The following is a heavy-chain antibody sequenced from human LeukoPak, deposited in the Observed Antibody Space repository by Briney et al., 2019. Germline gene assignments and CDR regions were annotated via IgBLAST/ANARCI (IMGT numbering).Heavy chain of an antibody. Sequence: GGSLRLSCAAAAFTFDDYGMHWVSQAPGKGLEWLAVISYDGKNNYYADSVKGRFTISRDNSKDTLSLQINSLRVEDTAVYCCARGGDNDFFDYWGQGTLVTVSS. D-gene: IGHD3-3*01. V-gene: IGHV3-30*03. CDR1: AFTFDDYG. CDR2: ISYDGKNN. CDR3: ARGGDNDFFDY. J-gene: IGHJ4*02.